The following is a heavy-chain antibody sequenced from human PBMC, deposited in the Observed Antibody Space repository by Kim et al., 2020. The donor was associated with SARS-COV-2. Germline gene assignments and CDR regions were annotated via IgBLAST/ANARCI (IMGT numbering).Heavy chain of an antibody. CDR3: ATRGRIAAAGDAFDI. V-gene: IGHV1-69*13. CDR1: GGTFSSYA. CDR2: IIPIFGTA. J-gene: IGHJ3*02. D-gene: IGHD6-13*01. Sequence: SVKVSCKASGGTFSSYAISWVRQAPGQGLEWMGGIIPIFGTANYAQKFQGRVTITADESTSTAYMELSSLRSEDTAVYYCATRGRIAAAGDAFDIWGQGTMVTVSS.